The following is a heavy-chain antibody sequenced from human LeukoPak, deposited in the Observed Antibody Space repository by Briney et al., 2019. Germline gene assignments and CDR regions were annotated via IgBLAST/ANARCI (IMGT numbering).Heavy chain of an antibody. Sequence: SETLSLTCFVSCYAINIDYSWGWIRQSPGKGLEWIGVISPKGITYYNPSLRGRVTISEDTSKNQFSLNLRSMTAADTAVYYCARGIAVLEWLLPNQATAIRYWGQGTLVTVSS. CDR3: ARGIAVLEWLLPNQATAIRY. D-gene: IGHD3-3*01. CDR2: ISPKGIT. CDR1: CYAINIDYS. J-gene: IGHJ4*02. V-gene: IGHV4-38-2*02.